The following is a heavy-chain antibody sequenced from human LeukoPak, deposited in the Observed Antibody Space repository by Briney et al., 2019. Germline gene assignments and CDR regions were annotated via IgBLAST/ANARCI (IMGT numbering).Heavy chain of an antibody. D-gene: IGHD5-24*01. V-gene: IGHV3-9*03. CDR1: GFTFDDYA. CDR3: AKGGEMATIGGYFDY. J-gene: IGHJ4*02. Sequence: PGGSLRLSCAASGFTFDDYAMHWVRQAPGKGLEWVSGISWNSGSIGYADSVKGRFTISRDNAKNSLYLQMNSLRAEDMALYYCAKGGEMATIGGYFDYWGQGTLVTVSS. CDR2: ISWNSGSI.